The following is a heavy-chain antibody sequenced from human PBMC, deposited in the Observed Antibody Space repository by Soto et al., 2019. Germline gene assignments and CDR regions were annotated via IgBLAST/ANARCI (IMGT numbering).Heavy chain of an antibody. CDR3: ARLKYYDFWSGYPYAFDI. CDR2: ISAYNGNT. D-gene: IGHD3-3*01. V-gene: IGHV1-18*01. J-gene: IGHJ3*02. Sequence: ASVKVSCKASGYTFTSYGISWVRQAPGQGLEWMGWISAYNGNTNYAQKLQGRVTMTTDTSTSTAYMELRSLRSDDTAVYYCARLKYYDFWSGYPYAFDIWGQGTMVTVSS. CDR1: GYTFTSYG.